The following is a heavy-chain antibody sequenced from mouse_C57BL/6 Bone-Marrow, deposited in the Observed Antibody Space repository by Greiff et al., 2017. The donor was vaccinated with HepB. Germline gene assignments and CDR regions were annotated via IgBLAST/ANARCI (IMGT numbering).Heavy chain of an antibody. CDR1: GYTFTDYE. CDR2: IDPETGGT. D-gene: IGHD2-1*01. J-gene: IGHJ3*01. Sequence: VQLQQSGAELVRPGASVTLSCKASGYTFTDYEMHWVKQTPVHGLEWIGAIDPETGGTAFNQKFKGKAILTADKSSSTAYMELRSLTSEDSAVYYCTRGIYYGNYEGFAYWGQGTLVTVSA. V-gene: IGHV1-15*01. CDR3: TRGIYYGNYEGFAY.